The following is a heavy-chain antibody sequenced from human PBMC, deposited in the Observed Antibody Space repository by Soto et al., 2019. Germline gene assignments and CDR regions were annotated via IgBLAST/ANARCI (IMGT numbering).Heavy chain of an antibody. CDR1: GYTFTSYY. CDR2: INPSGGST. D-gene: IGHD3-3*01. CDR3: ARDGPLVDFWSGYATEEDYGMDV. Sequence: QVQLVQSGAEVKKPGASVKVSCKASGYTFTSYYMHWVRQAPGQGLEWMGIINPSGGSTSYAQKFQGRVTMTRDTSTSTVYMELSSLRSEDTAVYYCARDGPLVDFWSGYATEEDYGMDVWGQGTTVTVSS. V-gene: IGHV1-46*01. J-gene: IGHJ6*02.